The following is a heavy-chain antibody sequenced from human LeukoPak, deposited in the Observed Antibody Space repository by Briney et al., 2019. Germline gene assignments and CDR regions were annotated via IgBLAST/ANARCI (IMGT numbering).Heavy chain of an antibody. D-gene: IGHD1-26*01. V-gene: IGHV4-34*01. J-gene: IGHJ4*02. CDR3: ARVRGATGY. CDR1: AGSFSGYY. Sequence: SETLSLTCAVYAGSFSGYYWSWIRQPPGKGLEWIGEINHSGSTNYNPYLKSRVTISVDTSKNQFSLKLSSVTAADTAVYYRARVRGATGYWGQGTLVTVSS. CDR2: INHSGST.